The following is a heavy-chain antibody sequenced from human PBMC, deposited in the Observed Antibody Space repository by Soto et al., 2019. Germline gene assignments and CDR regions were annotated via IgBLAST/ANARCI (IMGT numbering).Heavy chain of an antibody. CDR2: IYYSGST. CDR1: GDSISSGDYY. J-gene: IGHJ4*02. D-gene: IGHD4-4*01. Sequence: QVQLLESGPGLVKPSQTLSLTCTVYGDSISSGDYYWTWIRQPPGKGLEWIGYIYYSGSTYYNPSLRSRVTLSVDTTRTQVSLNLTSVTASHSALYYCARTAADSDYYFDSCGQGTLVTVSS. CDR3: ARTAADSDYYFDS. V-gene: IGHV4-30-4*01.